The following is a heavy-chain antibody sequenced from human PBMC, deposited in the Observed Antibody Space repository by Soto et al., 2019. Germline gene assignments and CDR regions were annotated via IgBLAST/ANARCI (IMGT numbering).Heavy chain of an antibody. CDR2: ISSSSGST. J-gene: IGHJ4*02. D-gene: IGHD6-25*01. Sequence: EVQLLESGGGLVQPGGSLRLSCAASGFTFSTYAMAWVRQAPGKGLEWVSSISSSSGSTFYADSVKGRFTISRDNSENTLSRQKNSLRAEDTAVYYCAKQPLKVPLRFDYWGQGTLVTVSS. CDR1: GFTFSTYA. CDR3: AKQPLKVPLRFDY. V-gene: IGHV3-23*01.